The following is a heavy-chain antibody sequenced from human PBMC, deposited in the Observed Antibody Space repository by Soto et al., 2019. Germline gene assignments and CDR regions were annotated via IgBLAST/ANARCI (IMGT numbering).Heavy chain of an antibody. CDR3: AREEEWELRGNWFDP. V-gene: IGHV1-69*01. CDR2: FIPIFGPA. D-gene: IGHD1-26*01. CDR1: GGTFSSSA. J-gene: IGHJ5*02. Sequence: VQLVQSGAEVKKPGSSVEVSCKASGGTFSSSAISWVRQAPGQGLEWMGGFIPIFGPANYAQKFQGRVTSTADESTSTAYMELSSLRSEDTAVDYCAREEEWELRGNWFDPWGQGTLVTVSS.